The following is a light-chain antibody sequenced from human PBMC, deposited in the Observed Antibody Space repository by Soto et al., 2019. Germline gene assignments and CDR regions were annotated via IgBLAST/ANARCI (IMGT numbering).Light chain of an antibody. V-gene: IGKV3-11*01. CDR1: RSVSIY. CDR3: QHRSNWA. CDR2: DAS. J-gene: IGKJ1*01. Sequence: EIVLTQSPATLSLSPGERATLSCRASRSVSIYLPWYQQKPGQAPSLLIYDASNRATGIPARFSGSGSGTDFTLTFSSLEPEDFAVYYCQHRSNWAFGQGTRWIS.